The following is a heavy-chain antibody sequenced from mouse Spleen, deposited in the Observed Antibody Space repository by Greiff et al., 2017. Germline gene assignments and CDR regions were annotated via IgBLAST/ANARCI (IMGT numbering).Heavy chain of an antibody. J-gene: IGHJ1*01. CDR1: GFTFSSYA. V-gene: IGHV5-9-1*01. CDR3: ARHGSSHWYFDV. Sequence: DVMLVESGGGLVKPGGSLKLSCAASGFTFSSYAMSWVRQTPEKRLEWVATISSGGSYTYYPDSVKGRFTISRDNAKNTLYLQMSSLRSEDTAMYYCARHGSSHWYFDVWGAGTTVTVSS. CDR2: ISSGGSYT. D-gene: IGHD1-1*01.